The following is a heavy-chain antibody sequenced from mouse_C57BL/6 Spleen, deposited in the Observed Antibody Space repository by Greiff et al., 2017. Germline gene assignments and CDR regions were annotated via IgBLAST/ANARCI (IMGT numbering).Heavy chain of an antibody. Sequence: QVQLKQSGAELAKPGASVKLSCKASGYTFTSSWMHWVKQRPGQGLEWIGYINPSSGYTKYNQKFKDKATLTADKSSSTAYMQLSSLTYEDSAVYYCAKYDYNYFDYWGQGTTLTVSS. CDR3: AKYDYNYFDY. J-gene: IGHJ2*01. V-gene: IGHV1-7*01. CDR2: INPSSGYT. CDR1: GYTFTSSW. D-gene: IGHD2-4*01.